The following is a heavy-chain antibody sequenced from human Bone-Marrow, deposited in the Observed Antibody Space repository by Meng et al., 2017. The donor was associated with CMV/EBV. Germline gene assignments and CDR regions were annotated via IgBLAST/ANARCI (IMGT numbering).Heavy chain of an antibody. J-gene: IGHJ4*02. CDR3: ARGREEWVLFDY. D-gene: IGHD3-3*01. Sequence: ASVKVSCKASGYTFTSYYLHWVRQAPGQGLEWMGWINPKSGGTIYAQKLQDRVSMTRDTTINTAYMELSRLRSDDTAVYYCARGREEWVLFDYWGQGTLVTVSS. V-gene: IGHV1-2*02. CDR1: GYTFTSYY. CDR2: INPKSGGT.